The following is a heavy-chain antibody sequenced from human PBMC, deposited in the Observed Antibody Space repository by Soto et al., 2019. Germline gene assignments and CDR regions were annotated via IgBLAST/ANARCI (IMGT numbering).Heavy chain of an antibody. CDR3: ARDSTCCGLDV. CDR1: GGSMRSYY. Sequence: QVELRESGPGLVKPSETLSLTCNVSGGSMRSYYWTWMRQSPGKGLEWLGNIFYNEKNNLNPSLKSRLSISVDTSKKKFSLMLSFVTAEDTAIYYCARDSTCCGLDVWGQGTTVTVSS. CDR2: IFYNEKN. D-gene: IGHD2-21*01. V-gene: IGHV4-59*01. J-gene: IGHJ6*02.